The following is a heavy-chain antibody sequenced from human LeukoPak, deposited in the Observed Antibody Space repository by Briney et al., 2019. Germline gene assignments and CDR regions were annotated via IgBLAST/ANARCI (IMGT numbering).Heavy chain of an antibody. CDR2: INSDGTST. V-gene: IGHV3-74*01. CDR3: ARGPAANSGNYYVGDY. J-gene: IGHJ4*02. D-gene: IGHD1-26*01. Sequence: PGGSLRLSCAASGFTFSSYWMHWVRQAPGKGRGWVSRINSDGTSTIYADSVKGRFTISRDNAKNTLYLEMNSLGAEDTAVYYCARGPAANSGNYYVGDYWGQGTLVTVSS. CDR1: GFTFSSYW.